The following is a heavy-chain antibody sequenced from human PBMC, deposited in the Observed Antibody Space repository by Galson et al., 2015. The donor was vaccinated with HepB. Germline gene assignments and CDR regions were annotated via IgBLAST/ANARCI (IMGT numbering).Heavy chain of an antibody. CDR3: ARDPVPATVTPQGDY. CDR1: GFTFSDYY. J-gene: IGHJ4*02. CDR2: ISSSGSTI. Sequence: SLRLSCAASGFTFSDYYMSWIRQAPGKGLEWVSYISSSGSTIYYADSVKGRFTISRDNAKNSLYLQMNSLRAEDTAVYYCARDPVPATVTPQGDYWGQGTLVTVSS. V-gene: IGHV3-11*01. D-gene: IGHD4-17*01.